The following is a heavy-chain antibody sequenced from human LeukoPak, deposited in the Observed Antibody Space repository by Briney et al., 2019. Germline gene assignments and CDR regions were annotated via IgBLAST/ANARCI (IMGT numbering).Heavy chain of an antibody. CDR1: GFTFNNYN. J-gene: IGHJ6*03. CDR3: ARDQAVIYGDRPITYYYYYYYMDV. Sequence: GGSLRLSCATSGFTFNNYNMNWVRPAPGRALDWVSSITSSGTYIFYPDSVKGRFTISRDNAKNSLYLQMNSLRAEDTAVYYCARDQAVIYGDRPITYYYYYYYMDVWGKGTTVTVSS. V-gene: IGHV3-21*01. CDR2: ITSSGTYI. D-gene: IGHD4-17*01.